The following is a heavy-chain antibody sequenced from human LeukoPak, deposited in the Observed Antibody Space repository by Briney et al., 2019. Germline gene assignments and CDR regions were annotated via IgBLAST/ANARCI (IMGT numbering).Heavy chain of an antibody. CDR3: ARERYSSGSRLSDSFDI. D-gene: IGHD3-10*01. Sequence: SETLSLTCSVSGDSTSNYYWTWIRQPPGKGLEWIGNIFYSGTTNYNPSFKSRVTISLDTSKNQFSLRLSSVTAADTAVYYCARERYSSGSRLSDSFDIWGQGTMVTVSS. V-gene: IGHV4-59*12. J-gene: IGHJ3*02. CDR2: IFYSGTT. CDR1: GDSTSNYY.